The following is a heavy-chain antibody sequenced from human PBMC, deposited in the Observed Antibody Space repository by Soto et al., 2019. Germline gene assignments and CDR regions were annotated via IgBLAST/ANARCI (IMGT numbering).Heavy chain of an antibody. D-gene: IGHD4-17*01. V-gene: IGHV3-30-3*01. Sequence: GGSLRLSCAASGFTFSSYAMHWVRQAPGKGLEWVAVISYDGSNKYYADSVKGRFTISRDNSKNTLYLQMNSLRAEDTAVYYCASPAPFDYGGNPMGFDYWGQGTLVTVSS. CDR2: ISYDGSNK. CDR1: GFTFSSYA. CDR3: ASPAPFDYGGNPMGFDY. J-gene: IGHJ4*02.